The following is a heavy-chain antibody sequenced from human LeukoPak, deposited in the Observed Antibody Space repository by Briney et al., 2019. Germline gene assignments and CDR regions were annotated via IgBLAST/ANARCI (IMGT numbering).Heavy chain of an antibody. D-gene: IGHD2-2*01. V-gene: IGHV3-23*01. CDR3: AKAHIVVVPAARRYNWFDP. Sequence: GGSLRLSCAASGFTFSSYAMSWVRQAPGKGLEWVSAISGSCGSTYYADSVKGRFTISRDNSKNTLYLQMNSLRAEDTAVYYCAKAHIVVVPAARRYNWFDPWGQGTLVTVSS. CDR2: ISGSCGST. J-gene: IGHJ5*02. CDR1: GFTFSSYA.